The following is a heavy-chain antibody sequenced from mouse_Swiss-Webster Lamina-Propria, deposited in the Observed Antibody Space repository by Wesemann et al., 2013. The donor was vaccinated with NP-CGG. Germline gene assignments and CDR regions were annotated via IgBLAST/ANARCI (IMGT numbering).Heavy chain of an antibody. J-gene: IGHJ3*01. CDR2: ISSGGGNT. D-gene: IGHD1-1*01. CDR1: GFTFSSYT. V-gene: IGHV5-9*03. Sequence: GGSLKLSCAASGFTFSSYTMSWVRQTPEKRLEWVATISSGGGNTYYPDSVKGRFTISRDNAKNNLYLQMSSLRSEDTALYYCARPYYGSSFAYCGQGTLVTVSA. CDR3: ARPYYGSSFAY.